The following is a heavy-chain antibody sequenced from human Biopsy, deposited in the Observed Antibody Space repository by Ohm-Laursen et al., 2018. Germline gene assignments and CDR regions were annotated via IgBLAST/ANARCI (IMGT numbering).Heavy chain of an antibody. Sequence: SETLSLTCSVSGGSLNNHYWSWIRQSPGKGLEWLAYIYSSGRTNYNPSLKSRIIVSVDTSKNQLSLKVPPVTATDTAMYYCARHDRSGYWGLDYWGQGALVTVSA. V-gene: IGHV4-4*08. CDR3: ARHDRSGYWGLDY. D-gene: IGHD3-22*01. CDR2: IYSSGRT. CDR1: GGSLNNHY. J-gene: IGHJ4*02.